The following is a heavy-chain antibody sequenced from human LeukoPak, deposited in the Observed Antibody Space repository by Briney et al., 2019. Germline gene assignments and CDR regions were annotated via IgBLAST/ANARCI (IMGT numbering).Heavy chain of an antibody. V-gene: IGHV1-8*01. Sequence: GASVKVSCKASGYTFTSYDINWVRQATGQGLEWMGWMDPNSGNTGYAQKFQGRVTMTRNTSIGTAYMELSSLRSEDTAVYYCAREQYYDSSGYFYWGQGTLVTVSS. J-gene: IGHJ4*02. D-gene: IGHD3-22*01. CDR1: GYTFTSYD. CDR3: AREQYYDSSGYFY. CDR2: MDPNSGNT.